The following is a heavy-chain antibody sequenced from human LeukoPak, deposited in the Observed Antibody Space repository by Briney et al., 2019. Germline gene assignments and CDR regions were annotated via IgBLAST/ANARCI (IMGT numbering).Heavy chain of an antibody. CDR2: INPSGGST. Sequence: ASVKVSCKASGYTFTSYYMHWVRQAPGQGLEWMGIINPSGGSTSYAQKFQGRVTMTRDTSTSTVYMELSSLRSEDTAVCYCARDDIAVAGYDYWGQGTLVTVSS. J-gene: IGHJ4*02. CDR1: GYTFTSYY. D-gene: IGHD6-19*01. CDR3: ARDDIAVAGYDY. V-gene: IGHV1-46*01.